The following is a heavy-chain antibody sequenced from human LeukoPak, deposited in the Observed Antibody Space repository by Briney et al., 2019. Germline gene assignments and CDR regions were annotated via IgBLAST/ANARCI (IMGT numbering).Heavy chain of an antibody. CDR3: AKDNRRHYTSGPNPDSLH. V-gene: IGHV1-8*01. CDR2: MNPNSGNT. J-gene: IGHJ4*02. CDR1: GYTFTSYD. Sequence: ASVKVSCKASGYTFTSYDINWVRQATGQGLEWMGWMNPNSGNTGYAQKFQGRVTMTRNTSISTAYMELSSLRSEDTAVYYCAKDNRRHYTSGPNPDSLHWGQGALVTVSS. D-gene: IGHD6-19*01.